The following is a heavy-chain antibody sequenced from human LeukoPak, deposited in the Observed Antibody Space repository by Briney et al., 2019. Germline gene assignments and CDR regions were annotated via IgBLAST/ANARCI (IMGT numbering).Heavy chain of an antibody. CDR3: AHDAFDI. V-gene: IGHV3-7*01. J-gene: IGHJ3*02. CDR1: GFTFSSYW. Sequence: GGSLRLSCAASGFTFSSYWMSWVRQAPGKGLEWVTNIKEDGSQKYYVDSVKGRFTISRDNAKNSLYLEMNSLRAEDTAVYYCAHDAFDIWGQGTMVTVSS. CDR2: IKEDGSQK.